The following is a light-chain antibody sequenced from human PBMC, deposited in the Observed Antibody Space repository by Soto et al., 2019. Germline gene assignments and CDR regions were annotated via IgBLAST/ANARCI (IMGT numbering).Light chain of an antibody. CDR1: SSDVGGYNL. CDR3: SSYTSSSTLV. J-gene: IGLJ2*01. V-gene: IGLV2-14*02. Sequence: QSALTQPASVSGSPGQSIAISCTGTSSDVGGYNLVTWYQQHPGKAPKLLIYEVTDRPSGVSDRFSGSKSGNTASLTLSGLQAEDEADYYCSSYTSSSTLVFGGGTQLTVL. CDR2: EVT.